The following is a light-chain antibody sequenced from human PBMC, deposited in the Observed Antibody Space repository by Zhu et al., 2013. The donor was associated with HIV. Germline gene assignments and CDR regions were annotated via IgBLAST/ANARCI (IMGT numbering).Light chain of an antibody. CDR1: QSISGS. J-gene: IGKJ2*03. CDR3: HQYDSSPYS. Sequence: EIVLTQSPTTLSVSPGDRTTLSCRASQSISGSLAWYQHKPGQAPRLLIYGASIRATGIPDRFSGSGSGTDFTLTISRLEPEDFAMYFCHQYDSSPYSFGQGTNLEIK. V-gene: IGKV3-20*01. CDR2: GAS.